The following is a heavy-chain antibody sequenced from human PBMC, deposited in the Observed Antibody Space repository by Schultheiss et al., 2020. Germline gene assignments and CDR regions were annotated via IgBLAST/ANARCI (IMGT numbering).Heavy chain of an antibody. J-gene: IGHJ4*02. V-gene: IGHV4-31*03. D-gene: IGHD3-10*01. CDR3: ATGLGYFDY. CDR1: GGSISIGGYY. CDR2: IYYSGST. Sequence: SETLSLTCTVSGGSISIGGYYWSWIRQLPGKGLEWMGYIYYSGSTYYNPSLKSRVTISVDTSKNQFSLKLSSVTAADTAVYYCATGLGYFDYWGQGTLVTVSS.